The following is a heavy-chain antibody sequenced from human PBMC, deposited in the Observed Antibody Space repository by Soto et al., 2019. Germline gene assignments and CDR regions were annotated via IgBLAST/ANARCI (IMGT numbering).Heavy chain of an antibody. CDR1: GYTFTSYD. Sequence: QVQLVQSGAEVKKPGASVKVSCKASGYTFTSYDINWVRQATGQGLEWMGWMNPNSGNTGYAQKFQGRVTMTRNTSISTAYMELSSLRSEDTAVYYCARDLAPSSSWYYYYYYGMDVWGQGTTVTVSS. D-gene: IGHD6-6*01. V-gene: IGHV1-8*01. CDR2: MNPNSGNT. CDR3: ARDLAPSSSWYYYYYYGMDV. J-gene: IGHJ6*02.